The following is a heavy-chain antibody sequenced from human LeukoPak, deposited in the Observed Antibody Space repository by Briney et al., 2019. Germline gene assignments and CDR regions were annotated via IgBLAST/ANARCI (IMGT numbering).Heavy chain of an antibody. CDR1: GFTFSSYW. CDR3: AKDLLLIAYGSGSYY. J-gene: IGHJ4*02. V-gene: IGHV3-74*01. D-gene: IGHD3-10*01. CDR2: INRDGSST. Sequence: GGSLRLSCAASGFTFSSYWMHWVRQAPGKGLVWVSRINRDGSSTSYADSVKGRFTISRDNAKNTLYLQMNSLRAEDTAVYYCAKDLLLIAYGSGSYYWGQGTLVTVSS.